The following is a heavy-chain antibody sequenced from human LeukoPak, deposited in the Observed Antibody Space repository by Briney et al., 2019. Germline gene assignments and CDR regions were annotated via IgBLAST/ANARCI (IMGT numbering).Heavy chain of an antibody. CDR1: GFTFSSYA. Sequence: PGGSLRLSCAASGFTFSSYAMSWVRQAPGKGLEWVSAISGSGGSTYYADSVKGRFTISRDNSKNTLYLQMNSLRAEDTAVYYCAKPGWNWVVVAATLGVDAFDIWGQGTMVTVSS. CDR3: AKPGWNWVVVAATLGVDAFDI. D-gene: IGHD2-15*01. V-gene: IGHV3-23*01. J-gene: IGHJ3*02. CDR2: ISGSGGST.